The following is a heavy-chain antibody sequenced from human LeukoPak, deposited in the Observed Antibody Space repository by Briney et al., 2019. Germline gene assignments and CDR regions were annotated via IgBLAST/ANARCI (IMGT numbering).Heavy chain of an antibody. CDR1: GFTFSSSG. J-gene: IGHJ4*02. D-gene: IGHD2/OR15-2a*01. Sequence: GGSLRLSCAASGFTFSSSGMHWVRQAPGKGLEWVAVTGNDGNREYYADSVKGRFTISRDNSKNTLYLQINSLRAEDTAVYYCARDRNILLDSWGQGTLVTVSS. CDR3: ARDRNILLDS. V-gene: IGHV3-33*08. CDR2: TGNDGNRE.